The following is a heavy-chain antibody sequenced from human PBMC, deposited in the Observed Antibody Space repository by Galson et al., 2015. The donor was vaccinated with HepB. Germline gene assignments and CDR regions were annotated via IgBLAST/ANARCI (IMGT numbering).Heavy chain of an antibody. CDR1: GFTFSSYS. CDR3: ARGWPSSFAP. Sequence: SLRLSCAASGFTFSSYSMNWVRQAPGKGLEWVSFITSSGTCIYYADSVKGRFTISRDNAKNSLYLEMNSLKAEDTAVYYCARGWPSSFAPWGKGTTVTVSS. J-gene: IGHJ5*02. CDR2: ITSSGTCI. V-gene: IGHV3-21*01. D-gene: IGHD6-13*01.